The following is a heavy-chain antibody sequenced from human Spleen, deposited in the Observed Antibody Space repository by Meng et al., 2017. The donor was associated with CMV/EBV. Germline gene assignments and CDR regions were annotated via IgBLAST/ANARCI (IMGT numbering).Heavy chain of an antibody. D-gene: IGHD5-12*01. Sequence: GGSLRLSCAASGFTFSSYEMNWVRQAPGKGLEWVSYISSSGSTIYYADSVKGRFTISRDNAKNSLYLQMNSLRAEDTAVYYCASGYSGYDPLSYWGQGTLVTVSS. V-gene: IGHV3-48*03. CDR3: ASGYSGYDPLSY. CDR2: ISSSGSTI. CDR1: GFTFSSYE. J-gene: IGHJ4*02.